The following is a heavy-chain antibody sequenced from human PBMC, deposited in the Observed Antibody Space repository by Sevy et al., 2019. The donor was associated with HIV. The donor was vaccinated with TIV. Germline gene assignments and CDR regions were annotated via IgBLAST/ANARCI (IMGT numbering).Heavy chain of an antibody. CDR3: AHLKRSRIAVAGTGKNWFDP. CDR1: GFSLSTSGVG. CDR2: IYWDDDK. Sequence: SGPTLVKPTQTLTLTCTFSGFSLSTSGVGVGWIRQPPGKALEWLALIYWDDDKRYSPSLKSRLTITKDTSKNQVVLXMTNMDPVDTATYYCAHLKRSRIAVAGTGKNWFDPWGQGTLVTVSS. J-gene: IGHJ5*02. V-gene: IGHV2-5*02. D-gene: IGHD6-19*01.